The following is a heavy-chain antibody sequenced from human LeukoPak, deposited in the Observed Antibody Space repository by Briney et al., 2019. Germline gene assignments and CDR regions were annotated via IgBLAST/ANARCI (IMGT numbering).Heavy chain of an antibody. J-gene: IGHJ4*02. D-gene: IGHD3-16*01. CDR1: GFDLNTYE. V-gene: IGHV3-48*03. CDR3: ARGGPHPAL. CDR2: IPISGHTK. Sequence: GGSLRLSCAASGFDLNTYEMNWVRQAPGKGLEWIADIPISGHTKNHADYVKGRFTISRDNAGTSLYLQRNTLRVKDTGFYYWARGGPHPALWGQGTLVTVSS.